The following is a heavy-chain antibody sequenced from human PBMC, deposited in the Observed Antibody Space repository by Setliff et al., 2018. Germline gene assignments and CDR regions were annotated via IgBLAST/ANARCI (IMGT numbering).Heavy chain of an antibody. CDR3: AKEGYYDHFGYYHYYFDF. J-gene: IGHJ4*02. V-gene: IGHV4-4*07. CDR2: IYPSGST. D-gene: IGHD3-22*01. Sequence: TSETLSLTCTVSGGSIDGYYWAWIRQPAGEALEWIGRIYPSGSTNYNPSLKSRVAISVDTSKNQFSLRLSSVTAADTAVYYCAKEGYYDHFGYYHYYFDFWGQGTLVTVSS. CDR1: GGSIDGYY.